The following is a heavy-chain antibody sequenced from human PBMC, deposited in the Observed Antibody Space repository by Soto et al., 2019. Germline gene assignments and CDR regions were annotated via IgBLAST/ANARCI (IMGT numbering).Heavy chain of an antibody. CDR3: APLQSGDYYYGMDV. J-gene: IGHJ6*02. D-gene: IGHD4-17*01. Sequence: EVQLLEPGGGLVQPGGSLRLSCAASGFTFSSYAMSWVRQAPGKGLEWVSAISGSGGSTYYADSVKGRFTISRDNSKNTLYLQMNSLRAEDTAVYYCAPLQSGDYYYGMDVWGQGTTVTVSS. V-gene: IGHV3-23*01. CDR1: GFTFSSYA. CDR2: ISGSGGST.